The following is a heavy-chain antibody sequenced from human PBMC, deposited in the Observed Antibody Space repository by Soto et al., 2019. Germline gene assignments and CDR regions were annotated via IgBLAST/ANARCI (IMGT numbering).Heavy chain of an antibody. J-gene: IGHJ6*02. D-gene: IGHD5-12*01. CDR2: ISTYNGDT. V-gene: IGHV1-18*01. CDR1: CCTFIKYG. CDR3: AREVVATYYYYGMDV. Sequence: ASVKVSFQASCCTFIKYGISWVGPAPGKGLEWMGWISTYNGDTNYAQTFQGRVTMTTDTSTSTVHMEVRSLRSDDTAVYYCAREVVATYYYYGMDVWGQGTPVNVSS.